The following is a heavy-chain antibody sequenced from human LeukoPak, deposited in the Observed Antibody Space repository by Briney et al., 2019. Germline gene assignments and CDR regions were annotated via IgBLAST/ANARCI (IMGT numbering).Heavy chain of an antibody. J-gene: IGHJ4*02. D-gene: IGHD3-22*01. V-gene: IGHV3-7*03. CDR1: GFSFSSYW. CDR3: AKHRFESGGYHSTD. CDR2: IKQDGSDK. Sequence: GGSLRLSCAASGFSFSSYWMSWVRQAPGKGLEWVANIKQDGSDKYYLTSVRGRFTISRDNAKNSLFLQMNSLRDEDTAVYYCAKHRFESGGYHSTDWGQGTLVTVSS.